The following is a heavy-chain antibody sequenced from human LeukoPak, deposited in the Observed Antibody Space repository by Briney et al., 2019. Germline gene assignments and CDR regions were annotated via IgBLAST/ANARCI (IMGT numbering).Heavy chain of an antibody. Sequence: SETLSLTCTVSGGSISSYYWSWTRQPPGKGLEWIGYIYYSGSTNYNPSLKSRVTISVDTSKSQISLKLSSVTAADTAVYYCARGDTIFYPWGQGTLVTVSS. CDR1: GGSISSYY. CDR3: ARGDTIFYP. J-gene: IGHJ5*02. V-gene: IGHV4-59*01. D-gene: IGHD3-3*01. CDR2: IYYSGST.